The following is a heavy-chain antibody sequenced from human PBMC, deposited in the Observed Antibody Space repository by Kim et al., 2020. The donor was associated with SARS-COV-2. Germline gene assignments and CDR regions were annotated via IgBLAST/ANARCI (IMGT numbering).Heavy chain of an antibody. V-gene: IGHV3-43*02. CDR3: AKDSYGSGSYYSRARYYYYGMDV. CDR2: ISGDGGST. Sequence: GGSLRLSCAASGFTFDDYAMHWVRQAPGKGLEWVSLISGDGGSTYYADSVKGRFTISRDNSKNSLYLQMNSLRTEDTALYYCAKDSYGSGSYYSRARYYYYGMDVWGQGTTVTVSS. CDR1: GFTFDDYA. J-gene: IGHJ6*02. D-gene: IGHD3-10*01.